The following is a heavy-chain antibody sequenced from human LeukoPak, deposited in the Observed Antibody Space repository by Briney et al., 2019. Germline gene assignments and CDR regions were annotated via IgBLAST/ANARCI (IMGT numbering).Heavy chain of an antibody. CDR3: ARHNRGGDWDY. CDR2: IKQAGSEK. Sequence: PGGSLRLSCAASGLSFSAYWMSWVRQAPGKGLEWVANIKQAGSEKDYVDSVKGRFTISRDNSKNSLFLQMNSLSVEDTAVYYCARHNRGGDWDYWGQGTLVTVSS. D-gene: IGHD3-16*01. J-gene: IGHJ4*02. CDR1: GLSFSAYW. V-gene: IGHV3-7*01.